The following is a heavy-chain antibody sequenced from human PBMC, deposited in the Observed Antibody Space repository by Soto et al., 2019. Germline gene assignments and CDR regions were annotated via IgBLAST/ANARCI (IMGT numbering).Heavy chain of an antibody. D-gene: IGHD2-15*01. V-gene: IGHV4-59*01. CDR2: IYYSGST. CDR3: ARVSPGGYCSCGSCYSIWFVP. CDR1: GGSISSYY. Sequence: SETLSLTCTVSGGSISSYYWSWIRQPPGKGLEWIGYIYYSGSTNYNPSLKSRVTISVDTSKNQFSLKLSSVTAADTAVYYCARVSPGGYCSCGSCYSIWFVPWGQGTLVTVSS. J-gene: IGHJ5*02.